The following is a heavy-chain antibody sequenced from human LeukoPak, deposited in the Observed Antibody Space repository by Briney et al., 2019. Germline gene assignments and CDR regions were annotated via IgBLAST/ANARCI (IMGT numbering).Heavy chain of an antibody. J-gene: IGHJ4*02. CDR1: GYTFTGYY. CDR3: ARIQGHIAVAGTAYFDY. Sequence: ASVKVSCKASGYTFTGYYMHWVRQAPGQGLEWMGRINPNSGGTNYAQKFQGRVTMTRDTSISTAYMELSRLRSDDTAVYYCARIQGHIAVAGTAYFDYWGQGTLVTVSS. D-gene: IGHD6-19*01. V-gene: IGHV1-2*06. CDR2: INPNSGGT.